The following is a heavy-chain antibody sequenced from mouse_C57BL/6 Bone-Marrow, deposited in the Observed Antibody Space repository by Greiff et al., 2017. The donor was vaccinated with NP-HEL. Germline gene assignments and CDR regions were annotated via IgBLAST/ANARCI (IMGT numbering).Heavy chain of an antibody. CDR3: ARVDDYLRFAY. CDR1: GYTFTSYT. V-gene: IGHV1-4*01. Sequence: QVQLQQSGAELARPGASVKMSCKASGYTFTSYTMHWVKQRPGQGLEWIGYINPSSGYTKYNQKFKDKATLTADKSSSTAYMQLSSLTSEDSAVYYCARVDDYLRFAYWGQGTLVTVSA. J-gene: IGHJ3*01. CDR2: INPSSGYT. D-gene: IGHD2-4*01.